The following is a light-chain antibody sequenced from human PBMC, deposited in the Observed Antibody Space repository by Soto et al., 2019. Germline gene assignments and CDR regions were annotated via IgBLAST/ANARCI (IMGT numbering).Light chain of an antibody. V-gene: IGLV1-44*01. CDR3: AAWDDSLDGYV. J-gene: IGLJ1*01. CDR1: TSNIGSNT. Sequence: QSVLTHSPSASGTPGHRGTISCSGSTSNIGSNTVHWYQQLPGTAPKLLMYRNNQRPSGVPDRFSGSKSGTSASLAISGLQSEDEADYYCAAWDDSLDGYVFGTGTKVTVL. CDR2: RNN.